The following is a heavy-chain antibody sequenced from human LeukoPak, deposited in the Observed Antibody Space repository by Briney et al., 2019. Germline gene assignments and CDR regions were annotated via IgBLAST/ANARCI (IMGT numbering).Heavy chain of an antibody. CDR3: AKDLWYDSGWHTHYGMDV. D-gene: IGHD6-25*01. Sequence: PGGSLRLSCAASGFTYDAYAMHWVRQAPGKCLEWVSLISGDGGSTYYADSVKGRFTISRDNTKNSLSLQMNSLRTEDTALYYCAKDLWYDSGWHTHYGMDVWGQGTTVSVSS. V-gene: IGHV3-43*02. CDR2: ISGDGGST. J-gene: IGHJ6*02. CDR1: GFTYDAYA.